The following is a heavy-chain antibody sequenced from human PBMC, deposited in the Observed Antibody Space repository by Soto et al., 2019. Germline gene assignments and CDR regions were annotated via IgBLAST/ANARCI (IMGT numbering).Heavy chain of an antibody. CDR1: GYTFTSYY. Sequence: ASVKVSCKASGYTFTSYYMHWVRQAPGQGLEWMGIINPSGDSTNYAQKFQGRVTMTRDTSTSTVYMELSRLRSEDTAVYYCARTLTGSYNWFDPWGQGTLFSVSS. J-gene: IGHJ5*02. V-gene: IGHV1-46*01. CDR3: ARTLTGSYNWFDP. CDR2: INPSGDST.